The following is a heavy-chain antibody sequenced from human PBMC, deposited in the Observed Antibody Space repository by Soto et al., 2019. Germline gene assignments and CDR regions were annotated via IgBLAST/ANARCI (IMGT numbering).Heavy chain of an antibody. CDR3: ARGPDCTNGVCYRRGHYYGMDV. V-gene: IGHV1-18*04. D-gene: IGHD2-8*01. CDR2: ISAYNGNT. Sequence: ASVKVSCKASGYTFTSYCISWVLQAPGQGLEWMGWISAYNGNTNYAQKLQGRVTMTTDTSTSTAYMELRSLRSDDTAVYYCARGPDCTNGVCYRRGHYYGMDVWGQGTTVTVSS. J-gene: IGHJ6*02. CDR1: GYTFTSYC.